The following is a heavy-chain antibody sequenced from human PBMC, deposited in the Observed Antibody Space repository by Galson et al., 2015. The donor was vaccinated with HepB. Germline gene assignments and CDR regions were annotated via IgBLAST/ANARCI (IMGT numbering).Heavy chain of an antibody. D-gene: IGHD6-13*01. Sequence: SGAEVKKPGESLKISCKGSGYSFTSYWIGGVRQAPGQRLEWMGWINAGNGNTKYSQKFQGRVTITADKSTSTAYMELSSLRSEDTAVYYCARDGGAWAAAGTPVNWFDPWGQGPLVTVSS. V-gene: IGHV1/OR15-3*02. CDR2: INAGNGNT. CDR3: ARDGGAWAAAGTPVNWFDP. CDR1: GYSFTSYW. J-gene: IGHJ5*02.